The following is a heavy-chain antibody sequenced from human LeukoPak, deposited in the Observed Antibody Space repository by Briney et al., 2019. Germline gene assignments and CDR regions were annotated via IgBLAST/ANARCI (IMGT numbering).Heavy chain of an antibody. D-gene: IGHD3-16*01. V-gene: IGHV3-20*01. CDR1: GFIFDDYG. CDR3: ARAGMGAFDI. CDR2: INWNGGST. J-gene: IGHJ3*02. Sequence: GGSLRLSRAASGFIFDDYGMNWVRQAPGKGLEWVSGINWNGGSTGYADSVKGRFVISRDNAKKSLYLQMNSLRAEDTALYQCARAGMGAFDIWGQGTMVTVSS.